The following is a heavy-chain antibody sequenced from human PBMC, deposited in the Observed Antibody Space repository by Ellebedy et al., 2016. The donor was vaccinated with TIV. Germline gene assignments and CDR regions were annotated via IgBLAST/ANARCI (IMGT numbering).Heavy chain of an antibody. CDR3: AREYCSGGSCYHTDY. D-gene: IGHD2-15*01. J-gene: IGHJ4*02. Sequence: GGSLRLXXAASGFTFSSYWMSWVRQAPGKGLEWVANIKQDGSEKYYVDSVKGRFTISRDNAKNSLYLQMNSLRAEDTAVYYCAREYCSGGSCYHTDYWGQGTLVTVSS. V-gene: IGHV3-7*01. CDR2: IKQDGSEK. CDR1: GFTFSSYW.